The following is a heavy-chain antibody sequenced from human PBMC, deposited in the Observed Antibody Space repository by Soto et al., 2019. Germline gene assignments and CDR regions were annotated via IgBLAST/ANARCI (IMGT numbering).Heavy chain of an antibody. J-gene: IGHJ4*02. CDR1: GYTFTSYG. D-gene: IGHD3-3*01. CDR2: ISAYNGNT. CDR3: ARAGYDFWSGYYVYFDY. Sequence: ASVKVSCKASGYTFTSYGISWVRQAPGQGLERMGWISAYNGNTNYAQKLQGRVTMTTDTSTSTAYMELRSLRSDATAVYYCARAGYDFWSGYYVYFDYWGQGTLVTVSS. V-gene: IGHV1-18*04.